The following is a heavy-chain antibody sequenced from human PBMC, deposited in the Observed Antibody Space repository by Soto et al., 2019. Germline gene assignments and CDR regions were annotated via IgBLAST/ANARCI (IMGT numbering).Heavy chain of an antibody. CDR2: ISGSGGST. J-gene: IGHJ4*02. Sequence: GGSLRLSCAASGFTFSSYAMSWVRQAPGKGLEWVSAISGSGGSTYYADSVKGRFTISRDNSKNTLYLQMNSLRAEDTAVYYYAKKGGSYWRQPLYLLAYWGQETLVTVSS. V-gene: IGHV3-23*01. D-gene: IGHD1-26*01. CDR1: GFTFSSYA. CDR3: AKKGGSYWRQPLYLLAY.